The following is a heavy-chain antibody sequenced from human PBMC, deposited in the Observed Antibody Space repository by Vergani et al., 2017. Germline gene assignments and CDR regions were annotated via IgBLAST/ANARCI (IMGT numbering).Heavy chain of an antibody. Sequence: QVQLVESVGGVVQPGTSLRLSCEASGFKFSQFGMHWVRQGPGKGLEWVAFISYDGSRTQYADSEKGRVTISRDNSKNTVGLEMSSLRVDDTATYYCARDVWDCSGISCFLRGGKFYYMDVRGQGTTVTVSS. V-gene: IGHV3-33*05. CDR3: ARDVWDCSGISCFLRGGKFYYMDV. J-gene: IGHJ6*03. CDR2: ISYDGSRT. D-gene: IGHD3-16*01. CDR1: GFKFSQFG.